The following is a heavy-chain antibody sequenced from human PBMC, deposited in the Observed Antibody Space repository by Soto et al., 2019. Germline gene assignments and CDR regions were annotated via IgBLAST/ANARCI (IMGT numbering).Heavy chain of an antibody. CDR3: AREYCGGDCFSGLHYYSMDV. J-gene: IGHJ6*02. V-gene: IGHV1-46*01. CDR1: GYTFTNYY. D-gene: IGHD2-21*02. Sequence: QVQLVQSGAEVKKPGASVEVSCKASGYTFTNYYMHWVRQAPGQGLEWVGVINPRGGSTSSAQKFQGRVTMIRDTSTSTVYMELSSLRSEDTAVYYCAREYCGGDCFSGLHYYSMDVWGQGTTVTVSS. CDR2: INPRGGST.